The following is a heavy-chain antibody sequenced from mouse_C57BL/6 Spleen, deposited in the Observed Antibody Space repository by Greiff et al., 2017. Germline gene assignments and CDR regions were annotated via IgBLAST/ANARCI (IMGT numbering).Heavy chain of an antibody. J-gene: IGHJ2*01. Sequence: VQLQPSGPELVKPGASVKISCKASGYAFSSSWMNWVKQRPGTGLEWIGRIYPGDGDTNYNGKFKGKATLTADKSSSTAYMQLSSLTSEDSAVYFCARWDYYGSRSLYYFDYWGQGTTLTVSS. CDR2: IYPGDGDT. CDR1: GYAFSSSW. CDR3: ARWDYYGSRSLYYFDY. D-gene: IGHD1-1*01. V-gene: IGHV1-82*01.